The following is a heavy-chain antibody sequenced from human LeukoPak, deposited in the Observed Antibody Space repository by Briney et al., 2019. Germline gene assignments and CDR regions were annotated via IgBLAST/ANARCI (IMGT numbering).Heavy chain of an antibody. J-gene: IGHJ4*02. CDR2: IYYSGST. V-gene: IGHV4-59*01. D-gene: IGHD6-19*01. Sequence: SETLSLTCTVSGDSISSYYWSWIRQPPGKGLEWIGYIYYSGSTNYNPSLKSRVTISVDTSKNQFSLKLSSVTAADTAVYYCASAGIAVAGTNYFDYWGQGTLVTVSS. CDR1: GDSISSYY. CDR3: ASAGIAVAGTNYFDY.